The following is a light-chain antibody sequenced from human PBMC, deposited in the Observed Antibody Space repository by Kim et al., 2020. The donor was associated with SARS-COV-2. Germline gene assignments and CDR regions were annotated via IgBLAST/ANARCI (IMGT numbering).Light chain of an antibody. CDR2: EVT. Sequence: PVTVACTGTSSDVGVYNYVSWYQQHPGKAPKLMIYEVTKRPSGVPDRFSGSKSGNTASLTVSGLQAEDEADYYCSSYAGSNNFVVFGGGTQLTVL. CDR1: SSDVGVYNY. CDR3: SSYAGSNNFVV. V-gene: IGLV2-8*01. J-gene: IGLJ2*01.